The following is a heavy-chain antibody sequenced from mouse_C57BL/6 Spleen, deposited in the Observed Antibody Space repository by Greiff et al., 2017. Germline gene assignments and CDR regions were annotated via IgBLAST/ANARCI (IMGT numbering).Heavy chain of an antibody. D-gene: IGHD1-1*01. Sequence: EVHLVESGGGLVKPGGSLKLSCAASGFTFSDYGMHWVRQAPEKGLEWVAYISSGSSTIYYADTVKGRFTISRDNAKNTLFLQMTSLRSEDTAMYYCANYGSSLYYYAMDYWGQGTSVTVSS. CDR2: ISSGSSTI. CDR3: ANYGSSLYYYAMDY. J-gene: IGHJ4*01. CDR1: GFTFSDYG. V-gene: IGHV5-17*01.